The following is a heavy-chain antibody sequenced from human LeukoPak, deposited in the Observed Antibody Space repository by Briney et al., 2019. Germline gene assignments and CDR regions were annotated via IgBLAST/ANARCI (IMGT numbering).Heavy chain of an antibody. V-gene: IGHV3-23*01. CDR3: AKGWDRSALVSQTFDY. D-gene: IGHD6-13*01. Sequence: GGSLRLSCAASGFTFSSYAMSWVRQAPGKGLEWVSAISGSGGSTYYADSVKGRFTISRDNSKNTLYLQMNSLRAEDTAVYYCAKGWDRSALVSQTFDYWGQGTLVTVSS. CDR2: ISGSGGST. CDR1: GFTFSSYA. J-gene: IGHJ4*02.